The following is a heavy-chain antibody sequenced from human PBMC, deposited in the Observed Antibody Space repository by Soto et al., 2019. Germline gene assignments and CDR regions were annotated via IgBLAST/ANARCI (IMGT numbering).Heavy chain of an antibody. CDR3: ARQRSNWFDP. V-gene: IGHV5-10-1*01. J-gene: IGHJ5*02. CDR1: GYSFTSYW. Sequence: PGESLKSSCKGSGYSFTSYWISWVRQMPGKGLEWMGRIDPSDSYTNYSPSFQGHVTISADKSISTAYLQWSSLKASDTAMYYCARQRSNWFDPWGQGTLVTVSS. CDR2: IDPSDSYT.